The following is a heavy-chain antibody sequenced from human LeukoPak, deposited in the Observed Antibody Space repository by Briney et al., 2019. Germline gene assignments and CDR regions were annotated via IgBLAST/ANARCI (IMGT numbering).Heavy chain of an antibody. D-gene: IGHD6-6*01. Sequence: RASVKVSCKASGYTFTSYDINWLQQATGQGLKWMEWMNPNSGNTGYAQKFQGRVTITTDESTSTAYMELSSLRSEDTAVYYCARGRGSSSPGGDFDYWGQGTLVTVSS. CDR1: GYTFTSYD. CDR3: ARGRGSSSPGGDFDY. J-gene: IGHJ4*02. V-gene: IGHV1-8*01. CDR2: MNPNSGNT.